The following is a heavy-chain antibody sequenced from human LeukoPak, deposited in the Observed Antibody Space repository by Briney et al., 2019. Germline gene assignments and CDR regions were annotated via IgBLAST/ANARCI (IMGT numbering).Heavy chain of an antibody. CDR1: GFTFSRYS. Sequence: GGSLRLSCAASGFTFSRYSKNWVRQAPGKGLEWVSSISSSSSYIYYADSVKGRFTISRDNAKNSLYLQMNSLRAEDTAVYYCARGWRHIMATIIDRYYYYYMDVWGKGTTVTVSS. CDR2: ISSSSSYI. V-gene: IGHV3-21*01. J-gene: IGHJ6*03. D-gene: IGHD5-24*01. CDR3: ARGWRHIMATIIDRYYYYYMDV.